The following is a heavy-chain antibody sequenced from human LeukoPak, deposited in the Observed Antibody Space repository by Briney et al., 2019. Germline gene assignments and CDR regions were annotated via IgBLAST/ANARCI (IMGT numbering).Heavy chain of an antibody. CDR3: AREVQDAFDI. Sequence: GGSLRLSCAASGFIFSSFSMNWVRQAPGKGLEWVALIWYDGSNEYYADSVKGRFAISRDNSKNTLYLQMNSLRAEDTAVYYCAREVQDAFDIWGQGTMVIVSS. J-gene: IGHJ3*02. CDR1: GFIFSSFS. CDR2: IWYDGSNE. V-gene: IGHV3-33*08.